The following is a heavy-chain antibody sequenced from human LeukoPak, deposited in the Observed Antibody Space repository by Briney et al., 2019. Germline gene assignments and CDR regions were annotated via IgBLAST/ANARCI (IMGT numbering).Heavy chain of an antibody. CDR2: INHSGST. J-gene: IGHJ4*02. CDR1: GGSFSGYY. CDR3: ARGRVLRFLEWSDFDY. D-gene: IGHD3-3*01. Sequence: SETLSLTCAVYGGSFSGYYWSWLRQPPGKGLEWIGEINHSGSTNYNPSLKSRVTISVDTSKNQFSLKLSSVTAADTAVYYCARGRVLRFLEWSDFDYWGQGTLVTVSS. V-gene: IGHV4-34*01.